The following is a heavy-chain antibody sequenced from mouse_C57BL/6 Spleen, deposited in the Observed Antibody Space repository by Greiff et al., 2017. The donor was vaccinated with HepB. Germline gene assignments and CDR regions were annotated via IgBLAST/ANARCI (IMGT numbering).Heavy chain of an antibody. CDR2: ISDGGSYT. D-gene: IGHD2-2*01. Sequence: EVQWVESGGGLVKPGGSLKLSCAASGFTFSSYAMSWVRQTPEKRLEWVATISDGGSYTYYPDNVKGRFTISRDNAKNNLYLQMSHLKSEDTAMYYCARATMVTTDYAMDYWGQGTSVTVSS. V-gene: IGHV5-4*01. CDR3: ARATMVTTDYAMDY. J-gene: IGHJ4*01. CDR1: GFTFSSYA.